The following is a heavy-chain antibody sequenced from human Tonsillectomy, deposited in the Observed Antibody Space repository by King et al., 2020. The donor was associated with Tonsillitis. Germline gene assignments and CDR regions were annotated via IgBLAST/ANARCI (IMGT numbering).Heavy chain of an antibody. V-gene: IGHV4-39*01. CDR3: SRHRDRRYFDY. CDR1: GGSISSSSHY. D-gene: IGHD2-15*01. CDR2: IYYSWST. Sequence: QLQLQESGPGLVKPSETLALTCTVSGGSISSSSHYWGWNCQAPGKGREWIGRIYYSWSTYYNPSLKSRVTISVDTSKNHFSLKLSSVTAADTAVYYCSRHRDRRYFDYWGQGTLVTVSS. J-gene: IGHJ4*02.